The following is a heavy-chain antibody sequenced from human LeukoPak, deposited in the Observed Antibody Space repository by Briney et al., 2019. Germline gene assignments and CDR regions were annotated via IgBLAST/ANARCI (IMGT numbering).Heavy chain of an antibody. D-gene: IGHD2-2*02. Sequence: SETLSLTCTVSGGSISSGTYYWGWIRQPPGKGLQWIGSVYYSGSTYYNPSLQSRVTISVDTSKNHFSLKLSSVTAADTAVYYCARDSPDCGSTTCYKDWFDPWGQGTLVTVSS. V-gene: IGHV4-39*07. J-gene: IGHJ5*02. CDR3: ARDSPDCGSTTCYKDWFDP. CDR2: VYYSGST. CDR1: GGSISSGTYY.